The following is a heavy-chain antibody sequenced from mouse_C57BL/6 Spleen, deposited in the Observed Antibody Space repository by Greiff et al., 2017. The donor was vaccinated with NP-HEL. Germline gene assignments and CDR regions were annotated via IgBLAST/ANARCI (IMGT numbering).Heavy chain of an antibody. CDR2: ISDGGSYT. V-gene: IGHV5-4*03. J-gene: IGHJ2*01. D-gene: IGHD1-1*01. Sequence: EVMLVESGGGLVKPGGSLKLSCAASGFTFSSYAMSWVRQTPEKRLEWVATISDGGSYTYYPDNVKGRFTISRDNAKNNLYLQMSHLKSEDTAMYYCASSYYGSSYSYFDYWGQGTTLTVSS. CDR3: ASSYYGSSYSYFDY. CDR1: GFTFSSYA.